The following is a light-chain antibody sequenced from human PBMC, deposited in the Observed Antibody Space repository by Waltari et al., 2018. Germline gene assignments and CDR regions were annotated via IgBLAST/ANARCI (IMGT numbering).Light chain of an antibody. CDR3: SSRNGRASQVG. Sequence: SSELTQDPAVSVALGQTIRITCQGDSLRTSYASWYQVKPGQAPVLVMFGKAKRPSGVPDRFSGDTSETTSSLTITGAQAEDEADYYCSSRNGRASQVGFAGGTKVTVL. V-gene: IGLV3-19*01. J-gene: IGLJ2*01. CDR1: SLRTSY. CDR2: GKA.